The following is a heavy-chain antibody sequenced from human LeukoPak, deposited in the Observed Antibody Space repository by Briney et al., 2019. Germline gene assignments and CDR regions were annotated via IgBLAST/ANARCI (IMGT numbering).Heavy chain of an antibody. D-gene: IGHD1-1*01. Sequence: ASVKVSCKASGYTFTGHYMHWVRQAPGQGLEWMGGINPNSGGTNYAQRFQGRVTMTRDTSISTAYMELSRLRSDDTAVYYCARDLERGVTWFDPWGQGTLVTVSS. CDR2: INPNSGGT. CDR1: GYTFTGHY. V-gene: IGHV1-2*02. CDR3: ARDLERGVTWFDP. J-gene: IGHJ5*02.